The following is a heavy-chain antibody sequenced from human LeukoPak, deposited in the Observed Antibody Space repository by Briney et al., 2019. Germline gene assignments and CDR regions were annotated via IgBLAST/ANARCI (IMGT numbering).Heavy chain of an antibody. CDR3: ARGRVRMVRGVIGPSFDY. J-gene: IGHJ4*03. V-gene: IGHV4-39*07. CDR1: GGSVSNSNYC. Sequence: ASETLSLTCTVSGGSVSNSNYCWGWIRQPPGKQLEWIGSIDYSGSPLYNPSLKSRVTISVDTSKNQFSLKLSSVTAADTAVYYCARGRVRMVRGVIGPSFDYWGQGTMVTVSS. CDR2: IDYSGSP. D-gene: IGHD3-10*01.